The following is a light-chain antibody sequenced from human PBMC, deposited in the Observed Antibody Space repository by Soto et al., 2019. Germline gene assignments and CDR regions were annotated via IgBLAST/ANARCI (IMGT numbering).Light chain of an antibody. J-gene: IGLJ1*01. CDR1: NIGSKR. CDR2: YDS. CDR3: QVWDITTDHYV. Sequence: SYELTQPPSVSVAPEKTARLTCGGDNIGSKRVHWYRQKPGQAPVLVIYYDSGRPSGLPERFSGSNSGNTATLTINRVEAGDEADYYCQVWDITTDHYVFGTGTKLTVL. V-gene: IGLV3-21*04.